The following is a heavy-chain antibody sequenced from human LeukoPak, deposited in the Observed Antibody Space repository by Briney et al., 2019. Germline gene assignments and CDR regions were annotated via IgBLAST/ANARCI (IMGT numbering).Heavy chain of an antibody. V-gene: IGHV1-18*01. D-gene: IGHD6-19*01. J-gene: IGHJ5*02. CDR2: ISAYNGNT. Sequence: ASVKVSCKASGYTFTSYAMHWVRQAPGQRLEWMGWISAYNGNTNYAQKLQGRVTMTTDTSTSTAYMELRSLRSDDTAVYYCARDGKQWLVRGDWFDPWGQGTLVTVSS. CDR1: GYTFTSYA. CDR3: ARDGKQWLVRGDWFDP.